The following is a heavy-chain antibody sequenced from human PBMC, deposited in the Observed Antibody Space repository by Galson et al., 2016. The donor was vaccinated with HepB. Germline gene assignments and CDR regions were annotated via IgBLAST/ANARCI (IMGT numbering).Heavy chain of an antibody. J-gene: IGHJ3*02. CDR1: GGSMNSNKYY. CDR2: YYYSGST. CDR3: ARRNTDSGAFDI. Sequence: ETLSLTCTVSGGSMNSNKYYWTWIRQPPGKGLEWIGSYYYSGSTFYNPPLTSQVTISADTSRNQFSLKLTFVTAADTALYYCARRNTDSGAFDIWGQGTMVIVSP. D-gene: IGHD2-15*01. V-gene: IGHV4-39*01.